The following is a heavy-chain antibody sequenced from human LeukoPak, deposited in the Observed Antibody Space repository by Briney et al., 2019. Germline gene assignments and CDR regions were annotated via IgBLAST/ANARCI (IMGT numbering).Heavy chain of an antibody. CDR1: GFTFSSYA. V-gene: IGHV3-23*01. CDR3: AKEPYSGSIFNS. D-gene: IGHD1-26*01. Sequence: GGSLRLSCAASGFTFSSYAMSWVRQAPGKGLEWVSAISGSGGGAYYADSVKGRFTISRDNPKNTLYLQMNSLRAEDTAVYYCAKEPYSGSIFNSWGQGTLVTVSS. J-gene: IGHJ4*02. CDR2: ISGSGGGA.